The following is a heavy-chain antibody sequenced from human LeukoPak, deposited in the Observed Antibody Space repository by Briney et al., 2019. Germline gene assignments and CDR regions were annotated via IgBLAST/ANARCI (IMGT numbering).Heavy chain of an antibody. V-gene: IGHV4-39*01. Sequence: SETLSLTCTVSGGSISSSSYYWDWIRQPRGKGLEWIGSIYYSGSTYYNPSLKSRVTISVDTSKNQFSLKLSSVTAADTAVYYCARRRYYDGSGYLEWGQGTRLSVSS. D-gene: IGHD3-22*01. CDR3: ARRRYYDGSGYLE. CDR1: GGSISSSSYY. CDR2: IYYSGST. J-gene: IGHJ1*01.